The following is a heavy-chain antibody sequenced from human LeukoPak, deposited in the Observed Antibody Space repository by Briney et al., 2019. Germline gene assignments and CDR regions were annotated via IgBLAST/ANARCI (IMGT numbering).Heavy chain of an antibody. J-gene: IGHJ5*02. CDR2: IYYSGST. CDR3: ARGRGEGRGISMVRGVRAPSYNWFDP. CDR1: GGSISSSTYY. Sequence: SETLSLTCTVSGGSISSSTYYWGWIRQPPGKGLEWIGSIYYSGSTYYNPSLKSRVTISVDTSKNQFSLKLSSVTAADTAVYYCARGRGEGRGISMVRGVRAPSYNWFDPWGHGTLVTVSS. D-gene: IGHD3-10*01. V-gene: IGHV4-39*07.